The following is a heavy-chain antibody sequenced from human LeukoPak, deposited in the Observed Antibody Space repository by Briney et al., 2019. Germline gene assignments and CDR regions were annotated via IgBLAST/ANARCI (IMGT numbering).Heavy chain of an antibody. J-gene: IGHJ4*02. CDR2: IYYSGNT. Sequence: PSETLSLTCNVSGGSVSSYYLSWIRQPPGKGLEWIGYIYYSGNTNYSPSLKSRVTISLDTSKNQFSLKLSSVTAADTAVYYCARGWGYFDSWGQGALVTVSS. D-gene: IGHD7-27*01. CDR3: ARGWGYFDS. CDR1: GGSVSSYY. V-gene: IGHV4-59*08.